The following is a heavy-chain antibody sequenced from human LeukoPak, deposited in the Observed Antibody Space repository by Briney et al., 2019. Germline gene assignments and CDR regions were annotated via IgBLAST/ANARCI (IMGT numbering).Heavy chain of an antibody. CDR3: ARDGGNLRSKVGMDV. CDR1: GFTFSNYG. D-gene: IGHD4-23*01. CDR2: IRYDEINT. J-gene: IGHJ6*02. V-gene: IGHV3-30*02. Sequence: GGSLRLSCAASGFTFSNYGMHWVRQAPGKGLEWVAFIRYDEINTYYADSVKGRFTISRDSSKDTLYLQMNSLRAEDTAVYYCARDGGNLRSKVGMDVWGQGTTVTVSS.